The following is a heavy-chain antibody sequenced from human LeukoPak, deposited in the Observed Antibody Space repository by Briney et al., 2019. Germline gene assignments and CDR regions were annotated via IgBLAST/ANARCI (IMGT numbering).Heavy chain of an antibody. CDR1: GYTFHGYY. V-gene: IGHV1-2*02. Sequence: SVKVSCKSSGYTFHGYYMHWVRQAPGQGLEWMGWINPNRGGTNYAQKFQGRVTMTRDTSISAAYMELSTLRSDHTAVYYCARDTSALDVWGQGTMVSVSS. CDR3: ARDTSALDV. J-gene: IGHJ3*01. CDR2: INPNRGGT.